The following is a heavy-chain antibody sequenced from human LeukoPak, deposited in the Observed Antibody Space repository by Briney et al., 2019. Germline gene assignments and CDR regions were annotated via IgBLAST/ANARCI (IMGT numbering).Heavy chain of an antibody. CDR3: AMGSFVYMNV. Sequence: PGGSLRLSCAASGFTFSTYALSWLRQAPGKGLEWVSGISGTGGTTYYADSAKGRIAISRDNSKNTLYLQMSSLRAEDTATYYCAMGSFVYMNVWGRGTTVTVAS. V-gene: IGHV3-23*01. CDR1: GFTFSTYA. D-gene: IGHD3-16*01. J-gene: IGHJ6*03. CDR2: ISGTGGTT.